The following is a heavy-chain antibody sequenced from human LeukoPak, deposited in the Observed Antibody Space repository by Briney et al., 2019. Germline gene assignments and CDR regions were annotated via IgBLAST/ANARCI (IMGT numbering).Heavy chain of an antibody. J-gene: IGHJ4*02. CDR2: ISGNGGTT. CDR1: GFTFSSYA. CDR3: ARAKPKNMVRGLIMRRESRYYFDY. D-gene: IGHD3-10*01. Sequence: PGGSLRLSCAASGFTFSSYAMTWVRQAPGKGLEWVSAISGNGGTTYYADSVKGRFTISRDNSKSTLYIQMNSLRAEDTAVYYCARAKPKNMVRGLIMRRESRYYFDYWGQGTLVTVSS. V-gene: IGHV3-23*01.